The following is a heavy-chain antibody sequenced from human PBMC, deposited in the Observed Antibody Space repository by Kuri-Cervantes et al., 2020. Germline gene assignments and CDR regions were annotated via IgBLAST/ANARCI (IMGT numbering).Heavy chain of an antibody. J-gene: IGHJ4*02. V-gene: IGHV4-38-2*02. D-gene: IGHD2-15*01. Sequence: GSLRLSCTVSGYSISSGYYWGWIRQPPGKGLEWIGSIYHSGSNYYNPSLKSRVTISVDTSKNQFSLKLSSVTAADTAVYYCARGSSPSPDFDYWGQGTLVTVSS. CDR2: IYHSGSN. CDR3: ARGSSPSPDFDY. CDR1: GYSISSGYY.